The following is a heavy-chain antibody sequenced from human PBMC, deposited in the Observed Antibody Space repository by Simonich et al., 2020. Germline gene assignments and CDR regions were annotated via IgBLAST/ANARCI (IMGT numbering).Heavy chain of an antibody. D-gene: IGHD4-17*01. CDR1: GFTFSSYE. J-gene: IGHJ4*02. V-gene: IGHV3-48*03. Sequence: EVQLVESGGGLVQPGGSLRLSCAASGFTFSSYEMNWVRQAPGKGRGWVSNICSSVSTIYSADSVKGRLTISRDNAKNSLYLQMNSLRAEDTAVYYCARHYYGDYYFDYWGQGTLVTVSS. CDR3: ARHYYGDYYFDY. CDR2: ICSSVSTI.